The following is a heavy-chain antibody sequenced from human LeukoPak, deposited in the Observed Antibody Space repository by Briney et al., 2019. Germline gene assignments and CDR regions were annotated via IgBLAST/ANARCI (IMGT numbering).Heavy chain of an antibody. J-gene: IGHJ4*02. D-gene: IGHD6-19*01. V-gene: IGHV1-8*02. CDR3: ARGPYGSGLNIK. CDR1: GYSFTNYD. Sequence: ASVKVSCRASGYSFTNYDINWVRQATGQGLEWMGRMNPNTANTDYAQKFQGRVTMTRDTSISTAYMELAGLRPEDTAVYYCARGPYGSGLNIKWGQGTLVIVSS. CDR2: MNPNTANT.